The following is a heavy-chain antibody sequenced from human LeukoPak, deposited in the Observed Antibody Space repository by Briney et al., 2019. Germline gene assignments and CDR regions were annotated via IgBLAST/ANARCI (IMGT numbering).Heavy chain of an antibody. V-gene: IGHV3-23*01. CDR1: GLTFSNYA. CDR3: AKDPDCTSGICYTFFDY. D-gene: IGHD2-8*01. CDR2: ISGSGGST. J-gene: IGHJ4*02. Sequence: GGSLRLSCAASGLTFSNYAMSWVRQAPGKGLEWVSAISGSGGSTYYAGSVKGRFTISRGNSKNTLYLQMNSLRAEDTAVYYCAKDPDCTSGICYTFFDYWGQGTLVTVSS.